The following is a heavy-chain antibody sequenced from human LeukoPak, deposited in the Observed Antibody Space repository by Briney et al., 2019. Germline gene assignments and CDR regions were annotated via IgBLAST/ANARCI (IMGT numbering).Heavy chain of an antibody. CDR1: GYSISSAYY. Sequence: SETLSLTCSVSGYSISSAYYWDWIRQPPGKGLEWIGSIYYSGSTYYNPSLKSRVTISVDTSKNQFSLKLSSVTAADTAVYYCARSQLAESIAVAASDAFDIWGQGTMVTVSS. D-gene: IGHD6-19*01. V-gene: IGHV4-38-2*02. CDR3: ARSQLAESIAVAASDAFDI. J-gene: IGHJ3*02. CDR2: IYYSGST.